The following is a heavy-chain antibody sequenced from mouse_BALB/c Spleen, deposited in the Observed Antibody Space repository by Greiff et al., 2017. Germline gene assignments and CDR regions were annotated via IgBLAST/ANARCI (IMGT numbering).Heavy chain of an antibody. CDR2: IYPYNGGT. V-gene: IGHV1S29*02. Sequence: VQLKESGAELVRPGASVTLSCKASGYTFTDYNMHWVKQSHGKSLEWIGYIYPYNGGTGYNQKFKSKATLTVDNSSSTAYMELRSLTSEDSAVYYCATNYYGTSYYYAMDYWGQGTSVTVSS. J-gene: IGHJ4*01. CDR3: ATNYYGTSYYYAMDY. D-gene: IGHD1-1*01. CDR1: GYTFTDYN.